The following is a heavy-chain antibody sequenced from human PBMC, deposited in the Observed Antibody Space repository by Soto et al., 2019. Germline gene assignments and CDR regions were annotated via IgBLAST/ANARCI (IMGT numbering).Heavy chain of an antibody. J-gene: IGHJ4*02. CDR1: GFTVSSND. D-gene: IGHD4-17*01. CDR2: IYRGGNT. CDR3: ARDPLGPLTTVNV. V-gene: IGHV3-66*01. Sequence: PGGSLRLSCAVAGFTVSSNDMSWVRQAPGKGLEWVSVIYRGGNTFYTDSVKGRFAISRDNSNNTLYLQMNSLRVEDTAVYYCARDPLGPLTTVNVWGQGTLVTVSS.